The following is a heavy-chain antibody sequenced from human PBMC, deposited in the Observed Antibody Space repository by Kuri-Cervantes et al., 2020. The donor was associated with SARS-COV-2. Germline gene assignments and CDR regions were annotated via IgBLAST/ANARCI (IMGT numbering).Heavy chain of an antibody. CDR1: GYTFTTHD. V-gene: IGHV1-8*02. CDR3: ARDRGRLGYFFDW. CDR2: MNPNTGNS. J-gene: IGHJ4*02. D-gene: IGHD7-27*01. Sequence: ASVKVSCKASGYTFTTHDINWVRQATGQGLEWMGWMNPNTGNSGYAQNFRGRVTMTRDTSINAAYMELSSLRSEDTAVYYCARDRGRLGYFFDWWGQGTPVTVSS.